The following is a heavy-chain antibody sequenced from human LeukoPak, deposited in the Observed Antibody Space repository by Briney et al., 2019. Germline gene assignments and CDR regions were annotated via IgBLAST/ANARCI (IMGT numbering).Heavy chain of an antibody. CDR3: ARGFQLLRGLILAPYH. D-gene: IGHD3-10*01. CDR1: GFSVASIY. CDR2: IHGNGGK. Sequence: GGSLRLSCSASGFSVASIYMSWVRQAPGKGLQWVSVIHGNGGKDYAGSVRGRFTISRDNSKNTVYLQMDNLRVEDTAVYYCARGFQLLRGLILAPYHWGQGTLVTVSS. J-gene: IGHJ5*02. V-gene: IGHV3-53*01.